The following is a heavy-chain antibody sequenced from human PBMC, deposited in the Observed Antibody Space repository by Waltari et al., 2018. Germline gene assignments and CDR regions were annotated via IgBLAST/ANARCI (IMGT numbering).Heavy chain of an antibody. Sequence: QVQLQESGPGLVKPSETLSLTCTVSGYSISSGYYWGWIRQPPGKGLEWIGSIYHSGSTYYNPSLKSRVTISVDTSKNQFSLKLSSVTAADTAVYYCARDRGTTTFGNWFDPWGQGTLVTVSS. CDR2: IYHSGST. V-gene: IGHV4-38-2*02. D-gene: IGHD1-26*01. CDR3: ARDRGTTTFGNWFDP. J-gene: IGHJ5*02. CDR1: GYSISSGYY.